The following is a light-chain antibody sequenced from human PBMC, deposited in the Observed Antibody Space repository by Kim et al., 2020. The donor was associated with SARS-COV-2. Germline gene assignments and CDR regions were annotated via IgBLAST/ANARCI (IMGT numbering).Light chain of an antibody. CDR1: QSDDTC. CDR2: GAS. CDR3: QQYHTYAST. J-gene: IGKJ2*01. Sequence: SACVGHRVTLSGRTCQSDDTCVSGYQQKPGKAPNLLICGASNLESGLPSRYSGGRSGTEFTLTITNLKPGDFATYYCQQYHTYASTFGQGTKREIK. V-gene: IGKV1-5*01.